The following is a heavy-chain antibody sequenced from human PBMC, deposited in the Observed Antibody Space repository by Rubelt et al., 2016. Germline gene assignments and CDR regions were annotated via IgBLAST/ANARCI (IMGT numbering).Heavy chain of an antibody. CDR3: ARDHKQWYGMDG. V-gene: IGHV4-39*07. Sequence: QLQLQESGPGLVKPSETLSLTCTVSGDSISISTYFWGWIRQPPGKGLEWIANVCYSGSTNYNPSLKSRVTISVDTSKNEFSLKLASVTAADTAVYDCARDHKQWYGMDGWGQGTTVTVSS. J-gene: IGHJ6*02. D-gene: IGHD6-19*01. CDR2: VCYSGST. CDR1: GDSISISTYF.